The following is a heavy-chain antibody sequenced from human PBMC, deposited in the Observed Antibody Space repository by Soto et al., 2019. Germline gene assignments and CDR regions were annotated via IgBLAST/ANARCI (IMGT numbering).Heavy chain of an antibody. CDR3: ARVSSLVVPAAKYYYYGMDV. V-gene: IGHV4-59*01. D-gene: IGHD2-2*01. Sequence: QVQLQESGPGLVKPSETLSLTCTVSGGSISSYYWSWIRQPPGKGLEWIGYIYYSGSTNYNPSLKSRVTISVDTSKNQFSLKLSSVTAADTAVYYCARVSSLVVPAAKYYYYGMDVWGQGTTVTVSS. CDR1: GGSISSYY. CDR2: IYYSGST. J-gene: IGHJ6*02.